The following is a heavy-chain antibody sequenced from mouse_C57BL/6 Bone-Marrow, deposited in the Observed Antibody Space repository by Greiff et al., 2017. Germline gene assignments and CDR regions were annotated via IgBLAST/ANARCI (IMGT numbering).Heavy chain of an antibody. CDR2: IDPSDSYT. V-gene: IGHV1-50*01. D-gene: IGHD2-1*01. J-gene: IGHJ4*01. Sequence: VQLQQPGAELVKPGASVKLSCKASGYTFTSYWMQWVKQRPGQGLEWIGEIDPSDSYTNYNQKFKGKATLTVDTSSSTAYLQLSSLTSEDSAVYYCARKGYYGNYDAMDYWGQGTSVTVSS. CDR1: GYTFTSYW. CDR3: ARKGYYGNYDAMDY.